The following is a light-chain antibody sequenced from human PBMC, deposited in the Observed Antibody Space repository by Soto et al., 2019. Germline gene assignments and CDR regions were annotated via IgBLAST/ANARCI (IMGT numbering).Light chain of an antibody. CDR3: QQAENFPLT. V-gene: IGKV1-12*01. CDR1: QGISRS. CDR2: SAS. J-gene: IGKJ5*01. Sequence: DIQMTQSPSSVSASVGDRVTITCQASQGISRSLAWYQQKPGKAPKLLIYSASSLQSGVPTTSSGSGFGPDFNITIRRLQPEDFATYYCQQAENFPLTFGQVTRPDIK.